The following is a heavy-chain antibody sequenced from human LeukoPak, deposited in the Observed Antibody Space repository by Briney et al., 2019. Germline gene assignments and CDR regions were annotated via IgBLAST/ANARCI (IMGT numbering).Heavy chain of an antibody. CDR3: ARAYFYCDTSDHSYCHYVMDV. Sequence: GGSLRLSCAASGFTFSTSGMNWVRQAPGKGLEWLSYISSLSTAIYYADSVEGRFTISRDNAKNSLYLQMITLRAEDTAVYYCARAYFYCDTSDHSYCHYVMDVWGQGTTVTVSS. CDR2: ISSLSTAI. V-gene: IGHV3-48*04. CDR1: GFTFSTSG. J-gene: IGHJ6*02. D-gene: IGHD3-22*01.